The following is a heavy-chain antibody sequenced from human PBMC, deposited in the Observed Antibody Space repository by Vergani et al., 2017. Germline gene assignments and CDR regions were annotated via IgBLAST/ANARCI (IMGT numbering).Heavy chain of an antibody. CDR3: ARGESPDALDY. Sequence: QVQLQQWGAGLLKPSETLSLTCAVYGGSLRGYYWRWIRQPPGKGLEWSGEINHSGRTNYNPSLKSLVTISVDTSKNLFSLKLSSVTAADTALYYCARGESPDALDYWGQGTLVTASS. V-gene: IGHV4-34*01. CDR2: INHSGRT. J-gene: IGHJ4*02. CDR1: GGSLRGYY.